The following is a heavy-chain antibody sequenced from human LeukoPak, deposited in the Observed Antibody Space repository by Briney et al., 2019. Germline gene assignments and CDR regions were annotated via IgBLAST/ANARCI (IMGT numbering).Heavy chain of an antibody. Sequence: TLSLTCTVSGGSISSGDYYWSWIRQPPGKALEWLALIYWDDDKRYSPSLKSRLTITKDTSKNQVVLTMTNMDPVDTATYYCAHIVPSYSNSEYFDYWGQGTLVTVSS. CDR3: AHIVPSYSNSEYFDY. J-gene: IGHJ4*02. D-gene: IGHD4-11*01. V-gene: IGHV2-5*08. CDR2: IYWDDDK. CDR1: GGSISSGDYY.